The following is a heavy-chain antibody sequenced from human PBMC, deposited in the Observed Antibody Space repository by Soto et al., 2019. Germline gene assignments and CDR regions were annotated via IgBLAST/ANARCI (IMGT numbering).Heavy chain of an antibody. CDR3: AKDSSYYDSSGLTPDY. J-gene: IGHJ4*02. D-gene: IGHD3-22*01. V-gene: IGHV3-30*18. CDR1: GFSFSSYG. Sequence: QVQLVESGGGVVQPGRSLRLSCAASGFSFSSYGMHWVRQAPGKGLEWVAVIAYDGSNKYHADSVKGRFTISRDNSKNXLYLQMNSLRAEDTAVYYCAKDSSYYDSSGLTPDYWGQGTLVTVSS. CDR2: IAYDGSNK.